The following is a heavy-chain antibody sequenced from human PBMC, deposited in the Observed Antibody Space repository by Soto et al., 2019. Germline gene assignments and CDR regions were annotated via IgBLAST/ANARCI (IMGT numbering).Heavy chain of an antibody. D-gene: IGHD6-19*01. CDR3: ARGIAVAGRDHPGTEEYYFDY. CDR2: IKQDGSEK. Sequence: GGSLRLPCAASGFTFSSCWMSWVRQAPGKGLEWVANIKQDGSEKYYVYSVKGRFTISRDNAKNSLYLQMNSLRAEDTAVYYCARGIAVAGRDHPGTEEYYFDYCGQGTLVTVSS. CDR1: GFTFSSCW. J-gene: IGHJ4*02. V-gene: IGHV3-7*04.